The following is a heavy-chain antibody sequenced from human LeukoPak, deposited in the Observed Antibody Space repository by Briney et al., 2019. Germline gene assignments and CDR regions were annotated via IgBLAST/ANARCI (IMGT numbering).Heavy chain of an antibody. V-gene: IGHV4-39*01. Sequence: PSETLSLTCTVSGGSISSSSYYWGWIRQPPGKGLVWIGSIYYSGSTYYNPSLKSRVTISVDTSKNQFSLKLSSVTAADTAVYYCARMYYDFWTGERNWFDPWGQGTLVTVSS. CDR2: IYYSGST. J-gene: IGHJ5*02. CDR3: ARMYYDFWTGERNWFDP. CDR1: GGSISSSSYY. D-gene: IGHD3-3*01.